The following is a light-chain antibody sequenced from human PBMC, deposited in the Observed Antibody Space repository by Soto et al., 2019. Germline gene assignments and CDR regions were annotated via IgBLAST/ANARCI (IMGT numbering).Light chain of an antibody. CDR2: DTS. CDR3: LLSYSGAHVV. J-gene: IGLJ2*01. V-gene: IGLV7-46*01. CDR1: TGAVTSGHY. Sequence: QTVVTQEPSLTVSPGGTVTLTCDSSTGAVTSGHYPYWFQQKPGQAPRTLIYDTSSKHSWTPARFSGSLLGGKAALTLSGAQPEDEADYYCLLSYSGAHVVFGGGTQLTVL.